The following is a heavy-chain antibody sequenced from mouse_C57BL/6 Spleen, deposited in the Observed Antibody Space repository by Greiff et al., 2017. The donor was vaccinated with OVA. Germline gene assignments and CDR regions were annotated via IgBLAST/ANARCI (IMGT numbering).Heavy chain of an antibody. CDR3: ARSYGSSPWFAY. D-gene: IGHD1-1*01. J-gene: IGHJ3*01. CDR1: GYTFTSYW. Sequence: VQLQQPGAELVMPGASVKLSCKASGYTFTSYWMHWVKQRPGQGLEWIGEFDPSDSYTNYNQKFKGKSTLTVDKSSSTAYMQLSSLTSEDSAVYYCARSYGSSPWFAYWGQGTLVTVSA. CDR2: FDPSDSYT. V-gene: IGHV1-69*01.